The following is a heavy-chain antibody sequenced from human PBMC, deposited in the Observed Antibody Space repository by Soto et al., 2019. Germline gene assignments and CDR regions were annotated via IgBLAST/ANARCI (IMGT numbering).Heavy chain of an antibody. D-gene: IGHD2-2*01. V-gene: IGHV3-66*01. Sequence: GGSLRLSCAASGFTVSSNYMSWVRQAPGKGLEWVSVIYSGGSTYYAGSVKGRFTISRDNSKNTLYLQMNSLRAEDTAVYYCARDSIGYCIITSCRAYYSYVRDVWGKGTTLIVSS. CDR1: GFTVSSNY. J-gene: IGHJ6*04. CDR2: IYSGGST. CDR3: ARDSIGYCIITSCRAYYSYVRDV.